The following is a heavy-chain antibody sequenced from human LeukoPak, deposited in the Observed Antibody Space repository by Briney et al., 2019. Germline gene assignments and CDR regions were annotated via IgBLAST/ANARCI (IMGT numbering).Heavy chain of an antibody. V-gene: IGHV1-69*13. J-gene: IGHJ6*03. Sequence: GASVKVSCKASGGTFSSYAISWVRQAPGQGLEWMGGIIPIFGTANYAQKFQGRVTITADESTSTAYMELSSLRSEDTAVYYCATGVVELDVENVHYYMDVWGKGTTVTVSS. CDR2: IIPIFGTA. CDR3: ATGVVELDVENVHYYMDV. D-gene: IGHD1-26*01. CDR1: GGTFSSYA.